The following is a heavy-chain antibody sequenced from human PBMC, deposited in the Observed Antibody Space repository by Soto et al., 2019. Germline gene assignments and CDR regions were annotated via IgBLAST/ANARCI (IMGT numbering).Heavy chain of an antibody. CDR3: ATDYLLH. CDR1: GGSVSGYY. V-gene: IGHV4-34*02. D-gene: IGHD5-12*01. Sequence: QVQLQQWGAGVLKPSETLSLTCAVYGGSVSGYYWNWIRQPPGKGLEWIGEINHSGTTNYNPSLKSRVTISVDTSKNQFSLKLTSVTAADTAVYFCATDYLLHWGQGSLVTVSS. J-gene: IGHJ4*02. CDR2: INHSGTT.